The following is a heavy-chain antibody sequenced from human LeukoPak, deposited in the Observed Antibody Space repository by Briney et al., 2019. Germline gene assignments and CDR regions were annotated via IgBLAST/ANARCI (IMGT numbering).Heavy chain of an antibody. CDR3: AKEMVRGVILD. CDR1: GFSFSSYA. V-gene: IGHV3-23*01. J-gene: IGHJ4*02. CDR2: ITGSGGTT. Sequence: GGSLRLFCEVSGFSFSSYAMGGVRQAPGKGLEWVSLITGSGGTTYYAHSVKGRFTISRDNSKDTLYLQMKSLRAEDTAVYYCAKEMVRGVILDWGQGTLVTVSS. D-gene: IGHD3-10*01.